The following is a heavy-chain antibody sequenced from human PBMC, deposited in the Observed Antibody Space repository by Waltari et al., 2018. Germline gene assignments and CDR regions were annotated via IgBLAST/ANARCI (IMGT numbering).Heavy chain of an antibody. CDR3: AKDFQSRSYYFDY. Sequence: EVQLLESGGGLVQPGESLRLSCSASGFTFSPYFMSWVRQAPGKGLEWVSTISSSIANTYYADSVRGRFTISRDNSKNTLYLQMNSLRAEDTAVYYCAKDFQSRSYYFDYWGQGTLVTVSS. CDR2: ISSSIANT. D-gene: IGHD3-10*01. CDR1: GFTFSPYF. V-gene: IGHV3-23*01. J-gene: IGHJ4*02.